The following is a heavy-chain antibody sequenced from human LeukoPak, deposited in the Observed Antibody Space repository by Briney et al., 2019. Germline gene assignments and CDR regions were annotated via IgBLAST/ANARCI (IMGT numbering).Heavy chain of an antibody. J-gene: IGHJ4*02. D-gene: IGHD4-17*01. CDR2: ISGSGGST. CDR1: GFTFSSYA. V-gene: IGHV3-23*01. Sequence: GGSLRLSCAASGFTFSSYAMSWVRQAPGKGLEWVSAISGSGGSTYYADSVKGRFTISRDNSKNTLYLQMNSLRAEDTAVYNCAAARGYGASKGYFDYWGQGTLVTVSS. CDR3: AAARGYGASKGYFDY.